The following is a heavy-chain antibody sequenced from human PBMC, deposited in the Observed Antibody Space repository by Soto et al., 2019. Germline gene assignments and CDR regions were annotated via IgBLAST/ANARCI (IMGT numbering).Heavy chain of an antibody. Sequence: RLSCAASGFTFSDYYMSWIRQAPGKGLEWVSYISSSSSYTNYADSVKGRFTISRDNAKNSLYLQMNSLRAEDTAVYYCARDDRYSGYDFGLVDYWGQGTLVTVSS. CDR3: ARDDRYSGYDFGLVDY. CDR1: GFTFSDYY. D-gene: IGHD5-12*01. V-gene: IGHV3-11*05. J-gene: IGHJ4*02. CDR2: ISSSSSYT.